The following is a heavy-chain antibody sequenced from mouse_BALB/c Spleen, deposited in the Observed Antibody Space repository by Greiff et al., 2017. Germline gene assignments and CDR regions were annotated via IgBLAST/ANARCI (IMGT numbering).Heavy chain of an antibody. CDR2: ISSGGST. J-gene: IGHJ4*01. Sequence: EVQGVESGGGLVKPGGSLKLSCAASGFTFSSYAMSWVRQTPEKRLEWVASISSGGSTYYPDSVKGRFTISRDNARNILYLQMSSLRSEDTAMYYCAREGNGYDAMDYWGQGTSVTVSS. CDR3: AREGNGYDAMDY. CDR1: GFTFSSYA. V-gene: IGHV5-6-5*01.